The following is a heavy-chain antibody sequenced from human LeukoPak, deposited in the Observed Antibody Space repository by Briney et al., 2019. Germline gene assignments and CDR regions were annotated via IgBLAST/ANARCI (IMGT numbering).Heavy chain of an antibody. CDR3: ARVRGSNAMDV. V-gene: IGHV3-7*01. D-gene: IGHD3-10*01. CDR1: GFTFSSYW. CDR2: IKQDGSEK. J-gene: IGHJ6*03. Sequence: PGGSLRLSXAASGFTFSSYWMSWVRQAPGKGLEWVANIKQDGSEKYYADSVRGRFTISRDNAKNSLYLQMNSLRAEDTAVYYCARVRGSNAMDVWGKGTTVTVSS.